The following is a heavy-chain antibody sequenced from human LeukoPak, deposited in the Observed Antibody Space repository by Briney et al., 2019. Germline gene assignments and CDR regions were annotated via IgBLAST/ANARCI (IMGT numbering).Heavy chain of an antibody. V-gene: IGHV3-33*01. CDR2: IWADGSNK. CDR1: GFTFSSYD. J-gene: IGHJ4*02. Sequence: GGSLRLSCAASGFTFSSYDMHWVRQAPGKGLEWVAVIWADGSNKYHADSVKGRFTISRDNSKNTLYLQMNTLRAEVTAVYYCARDRKVDYFDYWGQGTLVTVSS. CDR3: ARDRKVDYFDY.